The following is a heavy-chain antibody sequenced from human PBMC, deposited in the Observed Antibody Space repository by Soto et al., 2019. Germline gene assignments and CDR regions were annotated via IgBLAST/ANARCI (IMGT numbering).Heavy chain of an antibody. CDR3: AGGHCDDICYPDY. V-gene: IGHV1-3*01. CDR2: INAGNGNT. D-gene: IGHD2-21*01. Sequence: VQLVQSGAEVKKPGASVRISCEASRYAFTTYILYWVRQAPGQRLEWMGWINAGNGNTKYSQKFQDGVTITRDTSASTAYMELSSLRSEDTAVYYCAGGHCDDICYPDYWGQGTLVTVSS. J-gene: IGHJ4*02. CDR1: RYAFTTYI.